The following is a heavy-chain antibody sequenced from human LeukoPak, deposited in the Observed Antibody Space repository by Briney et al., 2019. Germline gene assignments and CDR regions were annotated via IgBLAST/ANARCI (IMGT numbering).Heavy chain of an antibody. V-gene: IGHV4-4*09. CDR3: ARLGSSYDSSGYIAFDI. Sequence: SETLSLTCTVSGGSISSYHWSWIRQPPGKGLEWIGYIYTSGSTNYNPSLKSRVTISVDTSKNQFSLKLSSVTAADTAVYYCARLGSSYDSSGYIAFDIWGQGTMVTVSS. D-gene: IGHD3-22*01. J-gene: IGHJ3*02. CDR2: IYTSGST. CDR1: GGSISSYH.